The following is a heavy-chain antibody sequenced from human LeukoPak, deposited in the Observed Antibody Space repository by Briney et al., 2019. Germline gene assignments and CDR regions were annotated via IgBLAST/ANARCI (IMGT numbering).Heavy chain of an antibody. CDR1: GFTFSSYW. J-gene: IGHJ4*02. CDR3: ARNTVTLAGTGPIDY. CDR2: IKQDGSEK. V-gene: IGHV3-7*01. D-gene: IGHD6-19*01. Sequence: GGSLRLSCAASGFTFSSYWMSWVRQAPGKGLEWVANIKQDGSEKYYVDSVKGRFTISRDNAKNSLYLQMNSLRAEDTAVYYCARNTVTLAGTGPIDYWGQGTLVTVSS.